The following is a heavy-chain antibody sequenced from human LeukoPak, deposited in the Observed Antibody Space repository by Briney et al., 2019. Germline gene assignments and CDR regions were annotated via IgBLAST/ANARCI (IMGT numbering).Heavy chain of an antibody. Sequence: PGGSRRLSCGASGFSFSDHAMHWVRQAPDKGLEWVAFIRFDGTTTDCTDSVKGRFTISRDNSKNTLFLQMNSLRPEDTGVYFCAKPSGNCVDYWGQGTLVTVSS. CDR1: GFSFSDHA. J-gene: IGHJ4*02. CDR3: AKPSGNCVDY. D-gene: IGHD1-26*01. CDR2: IRFDGTTT. V-gene: IGHV3-30*02.